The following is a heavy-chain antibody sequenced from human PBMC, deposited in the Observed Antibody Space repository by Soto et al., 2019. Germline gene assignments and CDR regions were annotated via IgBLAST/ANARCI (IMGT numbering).Heavy chain of an antibody. CDR1: GFTFSSYA. CDR2: ISGSGGST. V-gene: IGHV3-23*01. D-gene: IGHD3-22*01. J-gene: IGHJ5*02. CDR3: AKDMPWYYDSSGYYPNNWFDP. Sequence: GGSLRLSCAASGFTFSSYAMSWVRQAPGKGLEWVSAISGSGGSTYYADSVKGRFTISRDNSKNTLYLQMNSLRAEDTAVYYCAKDMPWYYDSSGYYPNNWFDPWGQGTLVTVSS.